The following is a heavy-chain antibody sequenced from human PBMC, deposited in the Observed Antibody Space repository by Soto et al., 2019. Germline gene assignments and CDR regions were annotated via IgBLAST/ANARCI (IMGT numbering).Heavy chain of an antibody. J-gene: IGHJ4*02. D-gene: IGHD6-13*01. CDR2: ISYDGINK. Sequence: QVRLVESGGGVVQPGRSLRLSCAASGFTFSSYAMHWVRQAPGKGLEWVAVISYDGINKYYADSVKGRFTSSRDNSKNTLFLQMNSLRPEDTAVYYCARDLAAAGVKYFDYWGQGTLVTVSS. CDR3: ARDLAAAGVKYFDY. V-gene: IGHV3-30-3*01. CDR1: GFTFSSYA.